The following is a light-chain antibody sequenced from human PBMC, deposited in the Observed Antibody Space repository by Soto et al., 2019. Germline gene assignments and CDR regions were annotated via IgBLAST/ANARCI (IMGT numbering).Light chain of an antibody. Sequence: IVLTQSPATVSVSPWERAGLSCRASQRVSNNLAWYQQKPGQAPSLLIYGAAIRATGIPARFSGSGSGTEVTLTISTLQSEDFAIYYCQHYNNWPSWTFGQGTKVDIK. CDR2: GAA. CDR1: QRVSNN. CDR3: QHYNNWPSWT. J-gene: IGKJ1*01. V-gene: IGKV3-15*01.